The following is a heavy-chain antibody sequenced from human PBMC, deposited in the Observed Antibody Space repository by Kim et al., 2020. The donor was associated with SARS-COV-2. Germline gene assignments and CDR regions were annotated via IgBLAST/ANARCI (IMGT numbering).Heavy chain of an antibody. J-gene: IGHJ6*03. CDR3: VRVDERYRYGYNNYYYMDV. V-gene: IGHV3-7*04. Sequence: GGSLRLSCEASRFTFSGFWMIWVRQTPGKWLEWVATIKEDGRDKYYGDSVKGRFTNSRDNAKTALYLQMDSLRVDDTAVYYCVRVDERYRYGYNNYYYMDVWGKGTTVTVSS. D-gene: IGHD5-18*01. CDR2: IKEDGRDK. CDR1: RFTFSGFW.